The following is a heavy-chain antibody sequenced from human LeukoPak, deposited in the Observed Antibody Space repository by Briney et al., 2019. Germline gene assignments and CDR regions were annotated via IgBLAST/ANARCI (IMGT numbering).Heavy chain of an antibody. V-gene: IGHV4-59*08. Sequence: SETLSLTCTVSGVSISNYYWSWIRQPPGKGLEWIGYIYYSGSTNYNPSLKSRVTISVDTSKNQFSLNLTSVTAADTAVYFCTRSRSIDYGDYGWFVYWGQGTLVTVS. CDR3: TRSRSIDYGDYGWFVY. CDR2: IYYSGST. D-gene: IGHD4-17*01. J-gene: IGHJ4*02. CDR1: GVSISNYY.